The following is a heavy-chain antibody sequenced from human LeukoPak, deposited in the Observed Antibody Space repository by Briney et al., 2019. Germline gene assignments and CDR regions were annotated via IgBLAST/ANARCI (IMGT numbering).Heavy chain of an antibody. V-gene: IGHV1-2*06. D-gene: IGHD5-24*01. Sequence: GASVKVSCKVVAYDFTGYHIHWVRQAPGQGPEWMGRLNPNTGHAVYAFKFQGRVTITRDTSSSTACMEVTRLTSDDTALYYCAKDRDGADRIILWGQGTLVTVSS. J-gene: IGHJ4*02. CDR1: AYDFTGYH. CDR2: LNPNTGHA. CDR3: AKDRDGADRIIL.